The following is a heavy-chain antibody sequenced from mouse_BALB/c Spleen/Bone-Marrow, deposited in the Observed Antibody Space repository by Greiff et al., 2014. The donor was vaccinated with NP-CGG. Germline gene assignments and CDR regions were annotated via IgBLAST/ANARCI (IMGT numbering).Heavy chain of an antibody. V-gene: IGHV14-3*02. CDR1: GFSIKDTY. CDR3: ASYRYGWYFDV. D-gene: IGHD2-14*01. Sequence: VQLQQSGAELVKPGASVKLSCTASGFSIKDTYLHWVKQRPEQGLDWIGRIDPAIFTKYDPKFQGKATITAGTSSNTAYLHLSSLTSEDTAVYYCASYRYGWYFDVWGAGTTVTVSS. J-gene: IGHJ1*01. CDR2: IDPAIFT.